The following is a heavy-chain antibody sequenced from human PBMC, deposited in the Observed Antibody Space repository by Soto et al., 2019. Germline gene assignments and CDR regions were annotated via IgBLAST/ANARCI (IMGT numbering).Heavy chain of an antibody. CDR3: VRGGGGGLFDP. V-gene: IGHV3-11*06. J-gene: IGHJ5*02. CDR1: GFTFGDSY. Sequence: PGGSLRLSCAGSGFTFGDSYMSWIRQAPGKGLEWLSYISPGSRYPTYADSVKGRFTISRDNAKRSLYLQMMSLTAEDTAIYYCVRGGGGGLFDPWGQGTMVTVSS. CDR2: ISPGSRYP. D-gene: IGHD2-15*01.